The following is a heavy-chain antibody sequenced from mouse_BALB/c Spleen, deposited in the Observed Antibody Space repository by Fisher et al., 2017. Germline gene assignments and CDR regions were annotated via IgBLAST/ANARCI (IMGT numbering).Heavy chain of an antibody. D-gene: IGHD1-1*01. CDR3: ARGVVANPMDY. V-gene: IGHV5-9*02. Sequence: RFTISRDNARNTLYLQMSSLRSEDTALYYCARGVVANPMDYWGQGTSVTVSS. J-gene: IGHJ4*01.